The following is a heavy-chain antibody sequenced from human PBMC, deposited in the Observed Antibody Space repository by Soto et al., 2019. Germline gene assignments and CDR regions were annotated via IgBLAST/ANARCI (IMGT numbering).Heavy chain of an antibody. V-gene: IGHV3-30-3*01. J-gene: IGHJ4*02. CDR2: ISYDGSNK. CDR1: GFTFSSYA. Sequence: QVQLVESGGGVVQPGRSLRLSCAASGFTFSSYAMHWVRQAPCKGLEWVAVISYDGSNKYYADSVKGRFTISRDNSKNTLYLQMNSLRDEDTAVYYCARESSGWYSYWGQGTLVTVSS. D-gene: IGHD6-19*01. CDR3: ARESSGWYSY.